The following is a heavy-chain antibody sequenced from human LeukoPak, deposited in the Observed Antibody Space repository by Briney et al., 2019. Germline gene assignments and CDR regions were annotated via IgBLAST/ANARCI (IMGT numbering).Heavy chain of an antibody. J-gene: IGHJ6*04. D-gene: IGHD3-10*02. CDR3: AELGITMIGGV. CDR2: ISSSGSTI. V-gene: IGHV3-48*03. CDR1: GFTFSSYE. Sequence: GGSLRLSCAASGFTFSSYEMNWVRQAPGKELEWVSYISSSGSTIYYADSVKGRFNISRDNAKNSLYLQMNSLRAEDTAVYYCAELGITMIGGVWGKGTTVTISS.